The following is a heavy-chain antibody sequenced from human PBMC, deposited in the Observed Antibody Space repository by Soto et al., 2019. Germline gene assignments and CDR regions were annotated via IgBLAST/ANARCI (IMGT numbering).Heavy chain of an antibody. CDR3: ARAEYDYGDYVIKVFAFDI. J-gene: IGHJ3*02. CDR2: IIPIFGTA. V-gene: IGHV1-69*13. CDR1: GGTFSSYA. Sequence: GASVKVSCKASGGTFSSYAISWVRQAPGQGLEWMGGIIPIFGTANYAQKFQGRVTITADESTSTAYMELSSLRSEDTAVYYCARAEYDYGDYVIKVFAFDIWGQGTMVTVSS. D-gene: IGHD4-17*01.